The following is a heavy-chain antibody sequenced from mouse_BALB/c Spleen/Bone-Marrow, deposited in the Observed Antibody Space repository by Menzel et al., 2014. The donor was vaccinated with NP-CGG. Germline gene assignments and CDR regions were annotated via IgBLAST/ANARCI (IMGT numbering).Heavy chain of an antibody. D-gene: IGHD2-4*01. CDR3: TRKGALITHYYAMDY. CDR2: ISSGSSTI. V-gene: IGHV5-17*02. CDR1: GFTFSSFG. J-gene: IGHJ4*01. Sequence: EVMLVESGGGLVQPGGSRKLSCAASGFTFSSFGMHWVRQAPEKGLEWVAYISSGSSTIYYADTVKGRFTISRDNPENTLFLQMTSLRSEDTAMYYCTRKGALITHYYAMDYWGQGTSVTVSS.